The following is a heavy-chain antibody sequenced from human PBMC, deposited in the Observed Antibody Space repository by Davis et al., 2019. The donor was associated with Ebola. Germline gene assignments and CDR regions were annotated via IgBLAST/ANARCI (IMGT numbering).Heavy chain of an antibody. V-gene: IGHV2-5*01. J-gene: IGHJ4*02. D-gene: IGHD5-18*01. CDR1: GFSLSTDGLG. CDR3: AHFDTATYFYDALWYFDY. CDR2: IFWNDDK. Sequence: SGPTLVKPTQTLTLTCTISGFSLSTDGLGVAWIRQSPRKALEWLALIFWNDDKRYSPSLKSRLTVTKDTSKDQVVLIMTNVDPVDTATYYCAHFDTATYFYDALWYFDYWGQGILVTVSP.